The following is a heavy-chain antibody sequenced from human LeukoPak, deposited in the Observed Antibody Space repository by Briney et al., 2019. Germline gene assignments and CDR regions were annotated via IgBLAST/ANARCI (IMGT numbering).Heavy chain of an antibody. CDR1: GGSINSDGYY. J-gene: IGHJ4*02. CDR2: IFYSGST. Sequence: SETLSLTCSVSGGSINSDGYYWAWIRQPPGKRPEWIGSIFYSGSTHYNPSLQSRITISADTSKGQFSLKLSSVTAADTAVYYCARQGVGATDFWGQGSLVTVSS. D-gene: IGHD1-26*01. CDR3: ARQGVGATDF. V-gene: IGHV4-39*01.